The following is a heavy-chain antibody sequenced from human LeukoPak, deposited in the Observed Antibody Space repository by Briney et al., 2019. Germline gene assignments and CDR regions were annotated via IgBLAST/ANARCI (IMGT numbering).Heavy chain of an antibody. CDR2: IRGDGVIK. Sequence: PGGSLRLSCAASGFTFDHYAMHWVRQAPGKGLEWVSRIRGDGVIKHYADSVKGRFTISRDNAENSLYLQMNSLRDEDTAVYYCVASMTTWGTFDIWGQGTMVTVSS. D-gene: IGHD6-19*01. CDR1: GFTFDHYA. J-gene: IGHJ3*02. CDR3: VASMTTWGTFDI. V-gene: IGHV3-43*02.